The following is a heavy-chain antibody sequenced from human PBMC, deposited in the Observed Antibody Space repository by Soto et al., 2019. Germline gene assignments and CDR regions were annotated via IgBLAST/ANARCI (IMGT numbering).Heavy chain of an antibody. Sequence: QVQLVESGGGVVQPGRSLRLSCAASGFTFSSYGMHWVRQAPGKGLEWVAVISYDGSNKYYADSVKGRFTISRDNSKNPLYLQVNSGGAENTAVYYCAPLGGARGNFPSWAQGTLATVPS. D-gene: IGHD3-16*01. CDR3: APLGGARGNFPS. CDR2: ISYDGSNK. V-gene: IGHV3-30*03. CDR1: GFTFSSYG. J-gene: IGHJ4*02.